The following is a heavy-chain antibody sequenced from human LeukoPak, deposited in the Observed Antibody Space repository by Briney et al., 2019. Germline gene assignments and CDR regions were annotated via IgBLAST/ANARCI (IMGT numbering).Heavy chain of an antibody. CDR1: GGSISSYY. CDR2: IYYSGST. J-gene: IGHJ6*02. CDR3: ARGSRDGYNPYYYYGMDV. Sequence: PSETLSLTCTVSGGSISSYYWSWIRQPPGKGLEWIGYIYYSGSTNYNPSLKSRVTISVDTSKNQFSLKLNSVTAADTAVYYCARGSRDGYNPYYYYGMDVWGQGTTVTVSS. D-gene: IGHD5-24*01. V-gene: IGHV4-59*01.